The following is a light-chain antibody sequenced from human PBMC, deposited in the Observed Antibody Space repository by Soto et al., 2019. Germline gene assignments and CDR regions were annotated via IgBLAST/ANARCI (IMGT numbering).Light chain of an antibody. J-gene: IGKJ4*01. CDR1: QSVSSK. V-gene: IGKV3-15*01. CDR3: QQYTNWPRT. Sequence: EIVMTQSPATLSVSPGERATLSCRASQSVSSKLAWYQQKPGQAPRLLIHGASTRATGIPAKFSGSGSGTEFTLTISSLQSEDFAVYYCQQYTNWPRTFGGGTKVEIK. CDR2: GAS.